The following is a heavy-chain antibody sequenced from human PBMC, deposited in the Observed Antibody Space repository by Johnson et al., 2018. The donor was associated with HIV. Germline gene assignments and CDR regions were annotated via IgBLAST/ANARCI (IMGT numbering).Heavy chain of an antibody. CDR3: ARVASIALRPDAFDI. J-gene: IGHJ3*02. Sequence: QVQLVESGGGVVQPGRSLRLSCAASGFTFSSYGMHWVRQAPGKGLEWVAVISYDGSNKYYAESVKGSFPISRDTSKNTLYLQMNSLRADDTAVYYCARVASIALRPDAFDIWGQGTMVTVSS. CDR2: ISYDGSNK. D-gene: IGHD6-6*01. CDR1: GFTFSSYG. V-gene: IGHV3-30*03.